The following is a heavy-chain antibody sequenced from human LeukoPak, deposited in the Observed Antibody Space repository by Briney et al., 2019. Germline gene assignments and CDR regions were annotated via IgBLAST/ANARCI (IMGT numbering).Heavy chain of an antibody. CDR2: IYYSGST. V-gene: IGHV4-59*01. CDR3: ARGLGSYSA. J-gene: IGHJ5*02. CDR1: GGSISSYY. Sequence: PSETLSLTCTVSGGSISSYYWSWIRQPPGKGLEWIGYIYYSGSTNHNPSLKSRVTISVDTSKNQFSLKLSSVTAADTAVYYCARGLGSYSAWGRGTLVTVSS. D-gene: IGHD1-26*01.